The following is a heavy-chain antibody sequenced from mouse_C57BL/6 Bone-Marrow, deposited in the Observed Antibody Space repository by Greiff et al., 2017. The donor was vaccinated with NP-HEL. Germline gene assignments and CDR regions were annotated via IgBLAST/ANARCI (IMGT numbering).Heavy chain of an antibody. CDR1: GYTFTDYY. Sequence: VQLQQSGAELVRPGASVKLSCKASGYTFTDYYINWVKQRPGQGLEWIARIYPGSGNTYYNEKFKGKATLTAEKSSSTAYMQLSSLTSEDSAVYFCARGGKIYYGNYGAMDYWGQGTSVTVSS. D-gene: IGHD2-1*01. V-gene: IGHV1-76*01. CDR2: IYPGSGNT. CDR3: ARGGKIYYGNYGAMDY. J-gene: IGHJ4*01.